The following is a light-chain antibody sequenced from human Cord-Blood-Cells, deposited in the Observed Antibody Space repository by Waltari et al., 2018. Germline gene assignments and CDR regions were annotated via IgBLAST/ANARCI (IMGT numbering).Light chain of an antibody. CDR3: QQRSNWPRT. J-gene: IGKJ5*01. V-gene: IGKV3-11*01. CDR2: DAS. Sequence: EIVLTQSPATLSLSPGERATLSCRASQSVSSYLAWYQQKPGQAPRLLIYDASNRATGIPARFSGSGSGTDFTLTISSLEPEDFAVHYCQQRSNWPRTFGQGTRLEIK. CDR1: QSVSSY.